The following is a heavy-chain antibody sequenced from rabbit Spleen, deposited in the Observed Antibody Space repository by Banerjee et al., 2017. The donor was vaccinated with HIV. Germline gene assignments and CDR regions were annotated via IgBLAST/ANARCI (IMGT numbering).Heavy chain of an antibody. CDR1: GFSLSRNYY. V-gene: IGHV1S40*01. CDR3: AISYPGSSYGFNL. Sequence: QSLEESGGDLVKPGASLTLTCTASGFSLSRNYYMCWVRQAPGKGLECIACIYAGDGSTYYASWAKGRFTISKTSSTTVTLQMTRLTAADTATYFCAISYPGSSYGFNLWGPGTLVTVS. D-gene: IGHD8-1*01. CDR2: IYAGDGST. J-gene: IGHJ4*01.